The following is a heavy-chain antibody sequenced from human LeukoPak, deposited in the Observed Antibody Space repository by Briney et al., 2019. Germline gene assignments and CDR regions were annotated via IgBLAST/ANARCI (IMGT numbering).Heavy chain of an antibody. CDR1: GFTFSTYW. D-gene: IGHD5-24*01. CDR3: ARGQYTDGLSY. CDR2: IKPDGSEK. Sequence: GGSLRLSCAASGFTFSTYWMTWVRQAPGKGLEWVAIIKPDGSEKYYVDSVKGRFTISRDNAENSLFLQMDGLRPEDTAVFYCARGQYTDGLSYWGQGTLVTVSS. V-gene: IGHV3-7*03. J-gene: IGHJ4*02.